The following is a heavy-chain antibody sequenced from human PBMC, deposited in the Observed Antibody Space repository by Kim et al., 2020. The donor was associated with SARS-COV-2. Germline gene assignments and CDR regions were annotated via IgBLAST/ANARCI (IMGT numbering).Heavy chain of an antibody. V-gene: IGHV1-8*01. J-gene: IGHJ6*02. Sequence: ASVKVSCKASGYTFTSYDINWVRQATGQGLEWMGWMNPNSGNTGYAQKFQGRVTMTRNTSISTAYMELSSLRSEDTAVYYCARDSGIDKGGYYYGMDVWGQGTRSPSP. CDR3: ARDSGIDKGGYYYGMDV. CDR1: GYTFTSYD. CDR2: MNPNSGNT. D-gene: IGHD1-20*01.